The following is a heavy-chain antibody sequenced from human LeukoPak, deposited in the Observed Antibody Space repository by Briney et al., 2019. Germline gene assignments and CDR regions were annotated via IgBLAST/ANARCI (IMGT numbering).Heavy chain of an antibody. Sequence: GGSLRLSCAASGFTFSSYWMNWVRQAPGKGLEWVANIKQDGSEKYYVDSVEGRFTISRDNAKNSLYLQMNSLTADDTAVYYCARLTGPQWLLLPFWFDSWGQGTLVTVSS. CDR1: GFTFSSYW. CDR2: IKQDGSEK. D-gene: IGHD3-22*01. J-gene: IGHJ5*01. V-gene: IGHV3-7*01. CDR3: ARLTGPQWLLLPFWFDS.